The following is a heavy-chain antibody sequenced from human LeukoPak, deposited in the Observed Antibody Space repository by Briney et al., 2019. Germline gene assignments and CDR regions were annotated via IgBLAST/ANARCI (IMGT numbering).Heavy chain of an antibody. CDR1: GFTFSNVW. V-gene: IGHV3-15*01. Sequence: GGSLRLSCAASGFTFSNVWMSWVRQAPGKGLEWVGRVKSKTDGRTTDYAAPVKGRFTISRDDSKNTLYLQMNSLKTEDRAVYYCTTGAWWLRGSFDYWGQGTLVTVSS. J-gene: IGHJ4*02. D-gene: IGHD5-12*01. CDR2: VKSKTDGRTT. CDR3: TTGAWWLRGSFDY.